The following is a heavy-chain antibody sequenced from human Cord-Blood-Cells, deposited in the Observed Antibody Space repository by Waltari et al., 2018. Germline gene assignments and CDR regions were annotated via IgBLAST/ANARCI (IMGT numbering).Heavy chain of an antibody. V-gene: IGHV4-39*01. J-gene: IGHJ5*02. Sequence: QLQLQESGPGLVKPSETLSLTCTVSGGSISSSSYYWGWIRPPPGKGLEWIGSIYYSGSTYYNPSLKSRVTISADTSKNQFSLKLSSVTAADTAVYYCARVGGSGSYYNWFDPWGQGTLVTVSS. CDR3: ARVGGSGSYYNWFDP. CDR1: GGSISSSSYY. D-gene: IGHD3-10*01. CDR2: IYYSGST.